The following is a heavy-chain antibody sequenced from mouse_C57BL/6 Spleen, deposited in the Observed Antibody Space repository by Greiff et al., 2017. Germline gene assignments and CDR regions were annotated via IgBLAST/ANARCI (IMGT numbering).Heavy chain of an antibody. V-gene: IGHV1-81*01. CDR2: IYPRSGNT. Sequence: QVQLKESGAELARPGASVKLSCKASGYTFTSYGISWVKQRTGQGLEWIGEIYPRSGNTYYNEKFKGKATLTADKSSSTAYMELRSLTSEDSAVYFCARKKDLLPYLDYWGQGTTLTGSS. CDR3: ARKKDLLPYLDY. CDR1: GYTFTSYG. J-gene: IGHJ2*01. D-gene: IGHD1-1*01.